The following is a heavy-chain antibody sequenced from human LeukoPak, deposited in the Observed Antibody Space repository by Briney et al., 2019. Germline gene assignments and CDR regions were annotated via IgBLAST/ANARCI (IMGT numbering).Heavy chain of an antibody. Sequence: PSGTLSLTCTVSGGSISSYYWSWIRQPPGKGLEWIGYIYYSGSTNYNPSPKSRVTISVDTSKNQFSLKLSSVTAADTAVYYCARVSVVPAAMDYYYGMDVWGKGTTVTVSS. J-gene: IGHJ6*04. CDR3: ARVSVVPAAMDYYYGMDV. CDR2: IYYSGST. CDR1: GGSISSYY. D-gene: IGHD2-2*01. V-gene: IGHV4-59*01.